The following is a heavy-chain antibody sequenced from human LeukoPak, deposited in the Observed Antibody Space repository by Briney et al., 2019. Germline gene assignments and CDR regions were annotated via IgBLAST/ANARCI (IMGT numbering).Heavy chain of an antibody. CDR3: ARAGYGYGDYYYYYYMDV. J-gene: IGHJ6*03. D-gene: IGHD4-17*01. V-gene: IGHV4-59*01. CDR1: GGSISSYY. Sequence: PSETLSLTCTVSGGSISSYYWSWIRQPPGKGLEWIGYIDYCGSTNYNPSLKSRVTISVDTSKNQFSLKLSSVTAADTGVYYCARAGYGYGDYYYYYYMDVWGKGTTVTVSS. CDR2: IDYCGST.